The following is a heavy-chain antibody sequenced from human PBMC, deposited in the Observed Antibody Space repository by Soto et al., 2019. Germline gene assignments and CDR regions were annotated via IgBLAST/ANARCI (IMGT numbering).Heavy chain of an antibody. CDR1: GFTFSSYG. CDR3: AKGAHYGGNPLGY. J-gene: IGHJ4*02. Sequence: QVQLVESGGGVVQPGRSLRLSCAASGFTFSSYGMHWVRQAPGKGLEWVAVISYDGSNKYYADSVKGRFTISRDNSKNTLYLQMNSLRAEDTAVYYCAKGAHYGGNPLGYWGQGTLVTVSS. V-gene: IGHV3-30*18. D-gene: IGHD4-17*01. CDR2: ISYDGSNK.